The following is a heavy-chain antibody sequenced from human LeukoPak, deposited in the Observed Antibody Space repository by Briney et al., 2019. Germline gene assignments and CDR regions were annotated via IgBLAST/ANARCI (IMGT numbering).Heavy chain of an antibody. Sequence: GGSLRLSCAASGFTFSSYWMHWVRQAPGKGLVWVSRINSDGSSTSYANSVKGRFTISRDNAKNTLYLQMNSLRAEDTAVYYCARSVGESVIGHVCWYFDLWGRGTLVTVSS. J-gene: IGHJ2*01. CDR1: GFTFSSYW. D-gene: IGHD2/OR15-2a*01. CDR3: ARSVGESVIGHVCWYFDL. V-gene: IGHV3-74*01. CDR2: INSDGSST.